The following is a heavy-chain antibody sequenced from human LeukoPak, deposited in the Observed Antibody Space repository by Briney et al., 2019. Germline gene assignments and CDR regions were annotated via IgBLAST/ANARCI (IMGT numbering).Heavy chain of an antibody. Sequence: ASVKVPCKASNNTLSNNGITWVRQAPGQGLEWMGWISGYNTYTTYAQKFQDRVTMTKDTSTSTAYMEMRSLRSDDTAIYYCARVRLVWGMETFDLWGQGTMVTVSS. CDR2: ISGYNTYT. D-gene: IGHD3-16*01. V-gene: IGHV1-18*01. CDR1: NNTLSNNG. CDR3: ARVRLVWGMETFDL. J-gene: IGHJ3*01.